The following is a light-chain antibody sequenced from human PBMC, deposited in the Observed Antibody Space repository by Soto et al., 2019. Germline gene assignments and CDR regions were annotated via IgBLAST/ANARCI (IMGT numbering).Light chain of an antibody. J-gene: IGLJ1*01. V-gene: IGLV1-40*01. CDR2: ANT. Sequence: QSVLTQPPSVSGAPGQRVTISCTGSSSNIGAGYDVHWYQQLPGTAPKLLIYANTNRPSGVPDRFSGSQSGTSASLAITGLQAEDEADYYCQSYDSSLSGSGVFGTGTEVTVL. CDR1: SSNIGAGYD. CDR3: QSYDSSLSGSGV.